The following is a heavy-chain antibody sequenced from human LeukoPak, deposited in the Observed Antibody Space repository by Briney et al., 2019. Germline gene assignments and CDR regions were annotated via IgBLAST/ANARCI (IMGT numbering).Heavy chain of an antibody. D-gene: IGHD4-23*01. CDR1: GDRFNNYT. CDR3: EYYWTAVVTPKGYYFDS. Sequence: GGSLRLSCAASGDRFNNYTKSCVPQAPGKGLEWVLAIRTTGGSTYYRDSVKGGVTASRDNPKNTLSMQMETAGDEATALCYCEYYWTAVVTPKGYYFDSWGQGTLVTVSS. J-gene: IGHJ4*02. CDR2: IRTTGGST. V-gene: IGHV3-23*01.